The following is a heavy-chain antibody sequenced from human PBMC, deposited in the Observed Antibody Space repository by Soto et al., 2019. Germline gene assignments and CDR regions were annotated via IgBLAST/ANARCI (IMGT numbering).Heavy chain of an antibody. Sequence: QVQLVPSGAEVKKPGSSVKVSCKASGGTFSSYAISWVRQAPGQGLEWMGGIIPIFGTANYAQKFQGRVTITADESTSTAYMELSILRSEDTAVYYCARALYSGYDPYYFDYWGQGTLVTVSS. V-gene: IGHV1-69*01. J-gene: IGHJ4*02. D-gene: IGHD5-12*01. CDR3: ARALYSGYDPYYFDY. CDR1: GGTFSSYA. CDR2: IIPIFGTA.